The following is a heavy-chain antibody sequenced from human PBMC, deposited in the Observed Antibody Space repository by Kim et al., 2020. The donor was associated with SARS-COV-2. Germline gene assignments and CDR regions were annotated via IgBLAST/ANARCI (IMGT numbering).Heavy chain of an antibody. Sequence: YNDYAVSVKSRITITPDTSKTQCSLQLNSVTPEDTAVYYCARSAEDAFDIWGQGTMGTVSS. CDR2: YN. D-gene: IGHD6-19*01. CDR3: ARSAEDAFDI. V-gene: IGHV6-1*01. J-gene: IGHJ3*02.